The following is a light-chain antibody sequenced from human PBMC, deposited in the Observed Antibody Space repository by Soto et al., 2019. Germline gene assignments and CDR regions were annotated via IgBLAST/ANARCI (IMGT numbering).Light chain of an antibody. V-gene: IGLV2-11*01. CDR1: SSDVDTYKY. Sequence: QSALTQPASVSGSPGQSITISCTGTSSDVDTYKYVSWYQQHPGKAPKLMIYEVSHRPSGVPDRFSGSRSGNTASLTISGLQAEDEADYYCCSYAGSYTWVFGGGTKVTVL. CDR3: CSYAGSYTWV. CDR2: EVS. J-gene: IGLJ3*02.